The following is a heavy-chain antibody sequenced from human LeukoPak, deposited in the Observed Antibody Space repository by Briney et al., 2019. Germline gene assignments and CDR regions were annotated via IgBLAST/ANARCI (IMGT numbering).Heavy chain of an antibody. J-gene: IGHJ5*02. D-gene: IGHD6-13*01. CDR3: AKDPRWRYVAAVGFDP. CDR1: GFTFSSYG. CDR2: IRYDGSNK. V-gene: IGHV3-30*02. Sequence: GGSLRLSCAASGFTFSSYGMHWVRQAPGKGLEWVAFIRYDGSNKYYADSVKGRFTISRDNSKNTLYLQMNSLRAEDTAVYYCAKDPRWRYVAAVGFDPWGQGTLVTVSS.